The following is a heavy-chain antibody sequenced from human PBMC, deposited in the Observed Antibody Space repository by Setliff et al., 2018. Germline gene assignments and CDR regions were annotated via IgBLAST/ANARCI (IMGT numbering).Heavy chain of an antibody. CDR3: ARDRPTVVIAAAKASFDH. CDR1: GYSFASYG. D-gene: IGHD2-2*01. CDR2: ISGYNGDT. V-gene: IGHV1-18*01. Sequence: ASVKVSCKTSGYSFASYGVSWVRQAPGQGLEWMGWISGYNGDTNYAPEFQGRVTMTTDTSTSTGYTELRRLRSDDTAVYYCARDRPTVVIAAAKASFDHWGQGTLVTVSS. J-gene: IGHJ5*02.